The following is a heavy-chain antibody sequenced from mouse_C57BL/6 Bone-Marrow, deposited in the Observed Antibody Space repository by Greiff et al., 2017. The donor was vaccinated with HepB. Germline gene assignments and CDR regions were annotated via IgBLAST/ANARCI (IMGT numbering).Heavy chain of an antibody. Sequence: QVHVKQSGAELARPGASVKLSCKASGYTFTSYGISWVKQRTGQGLEWIGEIYPRSGNTYYNEKFKGKATLTADKSSSTAYMELRSLTSEDSAVYFCARGRSSYWYFDVWGTGTTVTVSS. CDR1: GYTFTSYG. CDR3: ARGRSSYWYFDV. D-gene: IGHD1-1*01. V-gene: IGHV1-81*01. CDR2: IYPRSGNT. J-gene: IGHJ1*03.